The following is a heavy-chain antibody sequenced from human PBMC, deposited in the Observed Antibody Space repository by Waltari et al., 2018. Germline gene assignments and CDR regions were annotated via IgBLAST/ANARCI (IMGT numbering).Heavy chain of an antibody. D-gene: IGHD6-13*01. CDR1: GFIFGSYA. Sequence: ELQLLESGGDLVQPGGSLRLSCTVSGFIFGSYAMTWVRQAPGKGLEWVSGISYNGGTTYYADSVKARFTISRDNSRNTLFLQMNSLRAEDTAVYYCARDQFGLAAVRALLSWGRGTLVTVSS. J-gene: IGHJ4*02. CDR3: ARDQFGLAAVRALLS. V-gene: IGHV3-23*01. CDR2: ISYNGGTT.